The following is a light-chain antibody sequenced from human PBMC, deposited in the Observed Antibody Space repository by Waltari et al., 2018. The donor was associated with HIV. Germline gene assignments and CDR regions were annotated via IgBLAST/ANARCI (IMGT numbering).Light chain of an antibody. CDR1: TSNIGSNT. CDR3: AAWDDSLNGPV. V-gene: IGLV1-44*01. CDR2: NNH. J-gene: IGLJ3*02. Sequence: QSVLTQPPSASGTPGQRVTISCSGSTSNIGSNTVNWYQQLPGTAPKLLIYNNHQRPSGVPDRFSGSKSGTSASLAISGLQSEDEADYYCAAWDDSLNGPVFGGGTKLTVL.